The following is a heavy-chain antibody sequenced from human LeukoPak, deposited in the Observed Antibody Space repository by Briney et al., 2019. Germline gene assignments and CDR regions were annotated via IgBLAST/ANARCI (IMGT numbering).Heavy chain of an antibody. CDR3: ARGGSSSWFFDY. Sequence: SETLSLTCTVSGGSISSYYWSWIRQPPGKGLEWIGYIYYSGSTNYNRSLKIRVTISVDTSKNQFSLKLSSVTAADTAVYYCARGGSSSWFFDYWGQGTLVTVSS. J-gene: IGHJ4*02. CDR2: IYYSGST. CDR1: GGSISSYY. D-gene: IGHD6-13*01. V-gene: IGHV4-59*01.